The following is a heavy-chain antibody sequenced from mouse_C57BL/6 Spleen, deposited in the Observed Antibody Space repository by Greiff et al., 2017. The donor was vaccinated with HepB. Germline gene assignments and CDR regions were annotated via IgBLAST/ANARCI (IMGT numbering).Heavy chain of an antibody. CDR1: GYAFTNYL. D-gene: IGHD1-1*01. V-gene: IGHV1-54*01. CDR3: ARKPYYGSRAWFAY. Sequence: QVHVKQSGAELVRPGTSVKVSCKASGYAFTNYLIEWVKQRPGQGLEWIGVINPGSGGTNYNEKFKGKATLTADKSSSTAYMQLSSLTSEDSAVYFCARKPYYGSRAWFAYWGQGTLVTVSA. J-gene: IGHJ3*01. CDR2: INPGSGGT.